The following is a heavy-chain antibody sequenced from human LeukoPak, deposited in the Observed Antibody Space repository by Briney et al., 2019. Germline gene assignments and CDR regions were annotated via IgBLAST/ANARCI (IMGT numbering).Heavy chain of an antibody. Sequence: PGGSLRLSCGASGFTFSSYGMHWVRKAPGKGLEWVAGISYDGSNIYYADSVRGRFTISRDNSKNTLYLQMNSLRAEDTAVFYCAGFTMTGPVIDYWGQGTLVTVSS. CDR2: ISYDGSNI. D-gene: IGHD3-22*01. CDR1: GFTFSSYG. J-gene: IGHJ4*02. CDR3: AGFTMTGPVIDY. V-gene: IGHV3-30*03.